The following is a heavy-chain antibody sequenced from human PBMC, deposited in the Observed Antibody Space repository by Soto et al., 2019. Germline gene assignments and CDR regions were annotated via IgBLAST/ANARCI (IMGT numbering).Heavy chain of an antibody. CDR3: VRASGSGYDR. J-gene: IGHJ5*02. Sequence: QVQLVQSGAELKKPGASVKVSCATSGYTFRSHGISWVRQAPGQGLEWMGWISAYNGNTNYVQRFQGRVSMTTDSSTSTAYIELRSLRSDDTAVYYCVRASGSGYDRWGQGTRVTVSA. CDR1: GYTFRSHG. V-gene: IGHV1-18*01. D-gene: IGHD3-22*01. CDR2: ISAYNGNT.